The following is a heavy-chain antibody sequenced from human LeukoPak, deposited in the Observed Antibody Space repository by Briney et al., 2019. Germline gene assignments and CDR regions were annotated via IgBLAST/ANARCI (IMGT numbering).Heavy chain of an antibody. D-gene: IGHD6-6*01. CDR1: GGSISSSNW. CDR2: IYHSGST. V-gene: IGHV4-4*02. Sequence: SETLSLTCAVSGGSISSSNWWSWVRQPPGKGLEWIGEIYHSGSTNYNPSLKSRVTISVDKSKNQFSLKLSSVTAADTAVYYCAISYRSSSSSDYWGQGTLVTVSS. CDR3: AISYRSSSSSDY. J-gene: IGHJ4*02.